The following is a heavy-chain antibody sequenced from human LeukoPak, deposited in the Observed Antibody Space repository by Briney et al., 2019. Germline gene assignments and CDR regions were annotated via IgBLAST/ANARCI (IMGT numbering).Heavy chain of an antibody. CDR2: IYPGDSDT. D-gene: IGHD3-9*01. V-gene: IGHV5-51*01. CDR3: ARHRWGSDRVLTGYRDY. J-gene: IGHJ4*02. Sequence: GESLKISCKASGYKFTNNWIGWVRQMPGKGLEWMGIIYPGDSDTRYSPSFQGQVSISVDKSITIAYLQWSSLKASDTAMYYCARHRWGSDRVLTGYRDYWGQGTLVTVSS. CDR1: GYKFTNNW.